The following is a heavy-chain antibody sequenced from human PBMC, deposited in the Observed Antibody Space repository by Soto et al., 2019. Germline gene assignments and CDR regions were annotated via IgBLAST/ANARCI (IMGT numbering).Heavy chain of an antibody. D-gene: IGHD3-3*01. J-gene: IGHJ6*02. CDR2: IIPIFGTA. V-gene: IGHV1-69*13. CDR1: GGTFSSYA. CDR3: ARGRITIFGVVIAPSPYSGMDV. Sequence: ASVKVSCKASGGTFSSYAISWVRQAPGQGLEWMGGIIPIFGTANYAQKFQGRVTITADESTSTAYMELSSLRSGDTAVYYCARGRITIFGVVIAPSPYSGMDVWGQGTTVTVSS.